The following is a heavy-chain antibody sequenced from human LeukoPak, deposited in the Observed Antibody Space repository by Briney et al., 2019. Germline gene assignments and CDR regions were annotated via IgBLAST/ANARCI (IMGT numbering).Heavy chain of an antibody. V-gene: IGHV1-2*02. CDR1: GYTFTDYY. J-gene: IGHJ4*02. CDR3: ARVRAGTYYFDY. CDR2: INPNSGGT. D-gene: IGHD3-10*01. Sequence: GASVKVSCKASGYTFTDYYMHWVRQAPGQGLEWMGWINPNSGGTNFAQKFQGRVTMTRDTSISTAYMDLSRLRSEDMAVYYCARVRAGTYYFDYWGQGTLVTVSS.